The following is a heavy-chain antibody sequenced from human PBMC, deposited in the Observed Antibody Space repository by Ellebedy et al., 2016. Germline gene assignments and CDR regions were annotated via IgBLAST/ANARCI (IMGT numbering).Heavy chain of an antibody. V-gene: IGHV3-7*04. Sequence: GESLKISCAASGFTFSTSWMAWVRQAAGTGPEWVANIKQDDSERYYADSVKGRFAISRDNAKNSLFLQMNSLRVEDTAVYYCAKDTGGSLDYWGQGTLVTVSS. CDR1: GFTFSTSW. J-gene: IGHJ4*02. D-gene: IGHD3-10*01. CDR3: AKDTGGSLDY. CDR2: IKQDDSER.